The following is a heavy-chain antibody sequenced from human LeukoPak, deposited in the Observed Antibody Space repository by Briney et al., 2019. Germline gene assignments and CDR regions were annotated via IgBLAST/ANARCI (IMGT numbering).Heavy chain of an antibody. CDR1: GYSISSGYY. J-gene: IGHJ4*02. CDR3: AREGGGYSYDY. CDR2: IYHSGST. V-gene: IGHV4-38-2*02. D-gene: IGHD5-18*01. Sequence: PSETLSPTCTVSGYSISSGYYWGWIRQPPGKGLEWIGSIYHSGSTYYNPSLKSRVTISVDTSKNQFSLKLSSVTAADTAVYYCAREGGGYSYDYWGQGTLVTVSS.